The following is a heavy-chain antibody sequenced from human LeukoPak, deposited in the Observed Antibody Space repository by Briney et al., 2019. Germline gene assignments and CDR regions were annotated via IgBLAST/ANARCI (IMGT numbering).Heavy chain of an antibody. CDR3: ARDPFRSGPDFDY. D-gene: IGHD6-19*01. V-gene: IGHV1-2*06. CDR2: INPNSGGT. CDR1: GYTFTGYY. J-gene: IGHJ4*02. Sequence: ASVKVSCKASGYTFTGYYMHWVRQAPGQGLEWMGRINPNSGGTNYAQKFQGRVTMTRDTSISTAYMELSRLRSDDTAVYYCARDPFRSGPDFDYWGQGNLVTVSS.